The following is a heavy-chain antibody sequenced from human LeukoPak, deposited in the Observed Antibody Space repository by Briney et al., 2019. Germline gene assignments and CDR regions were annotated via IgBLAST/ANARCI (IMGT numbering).Heavy chain of an antibody. CDR2: IYSGGST. J-gene: IGHJ3*02. D-gene: IGHD3-10*01. CDR1: GFTVSSNY. CDR3: ARFITMVRGVIRFDAFDI. Sequence: GSLRLSCAASGFTVSSNYMSWVRQAPGKGLEWVSVIYSGGSTYYADSVKGRFTISRDNSKNTLYLQMNSLRAEDTAVYYCARFITMVRGVIRFDAFDIWGQGTMVTVSS. V-gene: IGHV3-66*01.